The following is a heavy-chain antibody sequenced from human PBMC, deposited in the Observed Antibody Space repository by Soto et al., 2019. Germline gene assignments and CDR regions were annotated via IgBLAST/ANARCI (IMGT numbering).Heavy chain of an antibody. V-gene: IGHV3-7*01. D-gene: IGHD6-19*01. CDR2: IKQDGSEK. CDR3: ARSIAVAGPESDY. CDR1: GFTFSSYW. J-gene: IGHJ4*02. Sequence: SEGSLRLSCAASGFTFSSYWMSWVRQAPGKGLEWVANIKQDGSEKYYVDSVKGRFTISRDNAKNSLYLQMNSLRAEDTAVYYCARSIAVAGPESDYQCQGSLRTVFS.